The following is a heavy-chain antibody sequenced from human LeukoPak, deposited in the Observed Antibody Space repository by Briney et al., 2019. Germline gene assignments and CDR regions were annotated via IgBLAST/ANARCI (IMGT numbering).Heavy chain of an antibody. J-gene: IGHJ4*02. D-gene: IGHD6-13*01. V-gene: IGHV1-2*02. CDR3: ARGGIRSRNIAAVPNY. CDR1: GYTFTGYY. Sequence: ASVKVSCKASGYTFTGYYMHWVRQAPGQGLEWMGWINPNSGGTNYAQKFQGRVTMTRDTSISTAYMELSRLRSDDTAVYYCARGGIRSRNIAAVPNYWGQGTLVTVSS. CDR2: INPNSGGT.